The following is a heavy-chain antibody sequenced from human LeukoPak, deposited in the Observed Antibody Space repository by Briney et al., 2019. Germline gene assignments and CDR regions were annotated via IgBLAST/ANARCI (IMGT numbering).Heavy chain of an antibody. Sequence: GASVKVSCKASGGTFSSYAISWARQAPGQGLEWMGGIIPIFGTANYAQKFQGRVTITADESTSTAYMELSSLRSEDTAVYYCARGIRDGYDFPMGLRRRYNWFDPWGQGTLVTVSS. V-gene: IGHV1-69*01. CDR1: GGTFSSYA. CDR3: ARGIRDGYDFPMGLRRRYNWFDP. J-gene: IGHJ5*02. CDR2: IIPIFGTA. D-gene: IGHD5-12*01.